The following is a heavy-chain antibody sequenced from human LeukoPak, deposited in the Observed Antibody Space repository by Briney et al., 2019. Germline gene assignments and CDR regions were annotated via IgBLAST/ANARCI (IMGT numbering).Heavy chain of an antibody. V-gene: IGHV1-69*13. CDR3: ARGGRFLEWLPHYYYYYMDV. D-gene: IGHD3-3*01. CDR2: IIPIFGTA. J-gene: IGHJ6*03. CDR1: GGTFSSYA. Sequence: ASVKVSCKASGGTFSSYAISWVRQAPGQGLEWMGGIIPIFGTANYAQKFQGRVTITADESTSTAYMELSGLRSEDTAVYYCARGGRFLEWLPHYYYYYMDVWGKGTTVTVSS.